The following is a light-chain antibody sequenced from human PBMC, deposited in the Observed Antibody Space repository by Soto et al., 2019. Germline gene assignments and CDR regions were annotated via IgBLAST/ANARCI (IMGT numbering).Light chain of an antibody. CDR2: AAS. J-gene: IGKJ5*01. Sequence: DIQMTQSPSTLSASVVDRVTITCRASQGINTFLAWYQQKAGKAPKLLIYAASTLQSGVPSRFSGSGSGTDFTLTISSLQSEDFATYYCQQLNSYPITFGQGTRLEIK. CDR1: QGINTF. V-gene: IGKV1-9*01. CDR3: QQLNSYPIT.